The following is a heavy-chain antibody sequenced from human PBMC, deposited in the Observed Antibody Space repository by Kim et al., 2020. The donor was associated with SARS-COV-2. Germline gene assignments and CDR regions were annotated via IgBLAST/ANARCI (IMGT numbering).Heavy chain of an antibody. Sequence: SADPVKGRLTTSRDNSKNTLYLQMNSLRAEDTAVYYCAKDSGIAAAGVDYWGQGTLVTVSS. D-gene: IGHD6-13*01. J-gene: IGHJ4*02. V-gene: IGHV3-33*06. CDR3: AKDSGIAAAGVDY.